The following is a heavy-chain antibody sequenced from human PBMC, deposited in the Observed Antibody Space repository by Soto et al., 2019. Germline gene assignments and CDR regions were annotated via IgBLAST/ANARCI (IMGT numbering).Heavy chain of an antibody. CDR3: ARERIEDIVVVPAALRVEDWFDP. CDR2: IIPIFGTA. D-gene: IGHD2-2*01. Sequence: SVKVSCKASGGTFSSYAISWVRQAPGQGLEWMGGIIPIFGTANYAQKFQGRVTITADESTSTAYMELSSLRSEDTAVYYCARERIEDIVVVPAALRVEDWFDPWGQGTLVTVSS. CDR1: GGTFSSYA. J-gene: IGHJ5*02. V-gene: IGHV1-69*13.